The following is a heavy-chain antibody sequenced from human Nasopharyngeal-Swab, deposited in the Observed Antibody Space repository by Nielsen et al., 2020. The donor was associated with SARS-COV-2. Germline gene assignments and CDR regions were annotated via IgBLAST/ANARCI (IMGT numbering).Heavy chain of an antibody. V-gene: IGHV3-30-3*01. CDR3: AAGSDY. J-gene: IGHJ4*02. Sequence: GGSLRLSCTASGFTLRKYVMYWVRQAPGMGLEWVASISYDGNYKSYADSVKGRFTVSRDDSENTLYLQMNSLKTEDTAVYYCAAGSDYWGQGTLVTVSS. CDR2: ISYDGNYK. CDR1: GFTLRKYV. D-gene: IGHD2-15*01.